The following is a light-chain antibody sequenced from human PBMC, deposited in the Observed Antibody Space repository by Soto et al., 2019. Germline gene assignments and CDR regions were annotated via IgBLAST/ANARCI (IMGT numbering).Light chain of an antibody. V-gene: IGLV1-44*01. CDR3: SSWDDNLDAVV. CDR2: TND. CDR1: GSNIGSNT. Sequence: QSVLTQPPSASGTPGQSVTISCSGSGSNIGSNTVNWYQQLPGTAPKLLIYTNDQRPSGVPDRFSGSRSGTSASLAISGLQFEDEADYHCSSWDDNLDAVVFGAGTKVTVL. J-gene: IGLJ1*01.